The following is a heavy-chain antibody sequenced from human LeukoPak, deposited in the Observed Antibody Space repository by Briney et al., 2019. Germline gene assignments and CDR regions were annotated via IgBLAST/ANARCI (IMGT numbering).Heavy chain of an antibody. J-gene: IGHJ4*02. V-gene: IGHV4-38-2*01. CDR2: LHHSGST. D-gene: IGHD3-22*01. CDR3: TRVGGDDSTGHYSVDY. Sequence: PSETLSLTCAVSGYSITSTYWWGWIRQTPGRGLEWIGSLHHSGSTSYNPSLKSRVTISVDTSKNQFSLRLNSVTAADTAVYYYTRVGGDDSTGHYSVDYWGQGTLVTVSS. CDR1: GYSITSTYW.